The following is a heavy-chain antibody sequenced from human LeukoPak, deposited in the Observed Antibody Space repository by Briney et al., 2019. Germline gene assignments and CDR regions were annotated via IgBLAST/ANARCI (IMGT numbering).Heavy chain of an antibody. CDR3: ATDRDYYYDSSGVEPFDY. CDR1: GFTFSSYG. D-gene: IGHD3-22*01. CDR2: ISYDGSNK. V-gene: IGHV3-30*03. J-gene: IGHJ4*02. Sequence: PGRSLRLSCAASGFTFSSYGMHCVRQAPGKRLEWVAVISYDGSNKYYADSVKGRFTISRDNSKNTLYLQMNSLRAEDTAVYYCATDRDYYYDSSGVEPFDYWGQGTLVTVSS.